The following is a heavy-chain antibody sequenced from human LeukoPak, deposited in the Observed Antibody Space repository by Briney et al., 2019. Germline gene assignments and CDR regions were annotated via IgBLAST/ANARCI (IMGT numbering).Heavy chain of an antibody. CDR1: GDSVTSDNFY. J-gene: IGHJ4*02. D-gene: IGHD1-14*01. V-gene: IGHV4-39*07. Sequence: ASETLSLTCNVSGDSVTSDNFYWAWLRQPPGKGPEWIGTVYRSGSASHHPSLTRRLTISIDTSTNQFSLKLTSVTAADTALYFCARAPHTSPTDYYFDFWGPGTLVTVSS. CDR3: ARAPHTSPTDYYFDF. CDR2: VYRSGSA.